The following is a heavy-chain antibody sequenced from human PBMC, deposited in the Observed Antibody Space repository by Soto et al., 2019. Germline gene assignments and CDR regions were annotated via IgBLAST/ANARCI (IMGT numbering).Heavy chain of an antibody. J-gene: IGHJ3*01. D-gene: IGHD1-26*01. Sequence: DVQLVESGGGSVQPGGSLSLSCAANGFTFSYYWMHLVRQAPGKGLVWVSRIHSDGSSTTDADSVKGRFTISRDNAKNTLYLQMNSLRAEDTAVYYCARGQWGAFDLWGQGTMVTVAS. V-gene: IGHV3-74*01. CDR1: GFTFSYYW. CDR2: IHSDGSST. CDR3: ARGQWGAFDL.